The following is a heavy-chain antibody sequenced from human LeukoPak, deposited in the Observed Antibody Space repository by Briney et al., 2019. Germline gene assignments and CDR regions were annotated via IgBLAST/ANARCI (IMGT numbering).Heavy chain of an antibody. J-gene: IGHJ3*02. Sequence: PGGSLRLSCAASGFTFSSYGMHWVRQAPAKGLERVAVIWYDGSNKYYADSVKGRFTISRDNSKNTLYLQMNSLRAEDTAVYYCARDRSRSGWPPGAFDIWGQGTMVTVSS. V-gene: IGHV3-33*01. CDR3: ARDRSRSGWPPGAFDI. D-gene: IGHD6-19*01. CDR1: GFTFSSYG. CDR2: IWYDGSNK.